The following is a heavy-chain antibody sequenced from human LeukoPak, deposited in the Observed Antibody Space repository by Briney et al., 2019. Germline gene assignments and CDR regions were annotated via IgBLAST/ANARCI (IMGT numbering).Heavy chain of an antibody. CDR1: GFTFDDYA. V-gene: IGHV3-48*04. J-gene: IGHJ4*02. CDR3: ARDRLDITVAGTVDY. CDR2: ISSSSSTI. Sequence: GRSLRLSCVVSGFTFDDYAMHWVRQAPGKGLEWVSYISSSSSTIYYADSVKGRFTISRDNAKNSLYLQMNSLRAEDTAVYYCARDRLDITVAGTVDYWGQGTRVTVSS. D-gene: IGHD6-19*01.